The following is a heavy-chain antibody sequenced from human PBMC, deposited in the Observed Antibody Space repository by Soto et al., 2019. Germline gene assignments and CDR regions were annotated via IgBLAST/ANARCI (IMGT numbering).Heavy chain of an antibody. CDR2: IYYSGST. D-gene: IGHD3-22*01. Sequence: QVQLQESGPGLVKPSQTLSLTCTVSGGSISSGDYYWSWIRQPPGKGLEWIGYIYYSGSTYYNPSLKSRVNISVDTSKNQFSLKLGSVTAADTAVYYCARDFLTTWYYGMDVWGQGTTVTVSS. V-gene: IGHV4-30-4*01. CDR3: ARDFLTTWYYGMDV. J-gene: IGHJ6*02. CDR1: GGSISSGDYY.